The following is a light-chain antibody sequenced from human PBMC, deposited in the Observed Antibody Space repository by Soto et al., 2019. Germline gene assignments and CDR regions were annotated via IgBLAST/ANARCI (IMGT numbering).Light chain of an antibody. V-gene: IGLV2-23*01. Sequence: QSVLTQPASLSGSPGQPITISCTVTSCDVGTYNLVSWYQQHPGKAPKLLIYEGTKRPSGVSDRFSGFRSGNTASLTITGLRADDEADYYCFSHALSSTYVFXTGTKVTV. CDR1: SCDVGTYNL. CDR3: FSHALSSTYV. J-gene: IGLJ1*01. CDR2: EGT.